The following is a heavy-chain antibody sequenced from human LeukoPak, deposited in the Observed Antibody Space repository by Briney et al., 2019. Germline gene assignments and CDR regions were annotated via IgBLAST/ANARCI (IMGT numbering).Heavy chain of an antibody. D-gene: IGHD2-15*01. J-gene: IGHJ4*02. Sequence: QSGGSLRLSCAGSGFIFNNYAMHWVRQPPGKGLEWVSGISWNSGSIDYADSVKGRFTISRDNAKNSLYLQMNSLRAEDTALHHCARGDVVFDYWGQGTLVTVSS. CDR2: ISWNSGSI. V-gene: IGHV3-9*01. CDR3: ARGDVVFDY. CDR1: GFIFNNYA.